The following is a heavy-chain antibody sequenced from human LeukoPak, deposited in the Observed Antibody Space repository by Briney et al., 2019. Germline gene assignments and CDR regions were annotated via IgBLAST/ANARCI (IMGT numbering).Heavy chain of an antibody. Sequence: GGSLRLSCAASGFTFSSHGMYWVRQAPGKGLEWLSFIRFNGTFRYYADSVKGRFTISRDNSKNTLYLQMNSLRAEDTAVYYCARVKEEAFDIWGQGTMVTVSS. CDR1: GFTFSSHG. CDR3: ARVKEEAFDI. CDR2: IRFNGTFR. J-gene: IGHJ3*02. V-gene: IGHV3-30*02.